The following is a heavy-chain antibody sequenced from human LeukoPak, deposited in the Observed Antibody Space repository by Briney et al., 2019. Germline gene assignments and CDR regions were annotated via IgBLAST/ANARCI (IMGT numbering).Heavy chain of an antibody. CDR2: ISGDGSRT. V-gene: IGHV3-43*02. Sequence: GGSLRLSCATSGLNFDEYAFHWVRQAPGKGLEWVSLISGDGSRTYYADSVGGRFTISRDNSEESLYLQMNSLRTEDTALYYCTKDRYCTASSCSLDYWGQGTLVTASS. D-gene: IGHD2-2*01. CDR3: TKDRYCTASSCSLDY. J-gene: IGHJ4*02. CDR1: GLNFDEYA.